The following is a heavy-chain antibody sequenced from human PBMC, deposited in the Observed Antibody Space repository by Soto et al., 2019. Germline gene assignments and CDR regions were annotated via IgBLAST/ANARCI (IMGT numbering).Heavy chain of an antibody. Sequence: SETLSLTCTVSGGSISSYYWSWIRQPAGKGLEWIGRIYTSGSTNYNPSLKSRVTMSVDTSKNQFSLKLSSVTAADTAVYYCAREGELGSSGWSNYYGMDVWGQGTTVTVSS. J-gene: IGHJ6*02. D-gene: IGHD6-19*01. CDR1: GGSISSYY. V-gene: IGHV4-4*07. CDR3: AREGELGSSGWSNYYGMDV. CDR2: IYTSGST.